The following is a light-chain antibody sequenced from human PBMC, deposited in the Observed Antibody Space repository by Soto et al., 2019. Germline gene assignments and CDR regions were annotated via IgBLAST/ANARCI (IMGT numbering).Light chain of an antibody. Sequence: EIVMTQSPATLSVSPGERATLSCRASQSISTSLAWYQQIPGQAPRLLIYGASTRATGVPARFSGSGSGTDFTLTISSLQSEDFSVYYCQQYISLPPYTFGQGTKLE. J-gene: IGKJ2*01. CDR2: GAS. CDR1: QSISTS. CDR3: QQYISLPPYT. V-gene: IGKV3-15*01.